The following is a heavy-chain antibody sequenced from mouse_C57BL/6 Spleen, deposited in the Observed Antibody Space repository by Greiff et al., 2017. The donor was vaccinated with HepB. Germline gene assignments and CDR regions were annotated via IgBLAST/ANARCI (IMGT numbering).Heavy chain of an antibody. CDR3: AGGGYYDAMDY. CDR1: GYAFSSYW. V-gene: IGHV1-80*01. J-gene: IGHJ4*01. Sequence: QVQLKQSGAELVKPGASVKISCKASGYAFSSYWMNWVKQRPGKGLEWIGQIYPGDGDTNYNGKFKGKATLTADKSSSTAYMQLSSLTSEDSAVYFCAGGGYYDAMDYWGQGTSVTVSS. D-gene: IGHD2-2*01. CDR2: IYPGDGDT.